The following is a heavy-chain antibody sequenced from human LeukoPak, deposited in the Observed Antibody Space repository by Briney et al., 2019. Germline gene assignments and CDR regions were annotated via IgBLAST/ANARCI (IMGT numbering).Heavy chain of an antibody. CDR1: GGSFSGYY. CDR3: AREGGWYLNYYYYYMDV. J-gene: IGHJ6*03. Sequence: KSSETLSLTCAVYGGSFSGYYWSWIRQPPGKGLEWIGEINHSGSTNYNPSLKSRVTISVDTSKNQFSLKLSSVTAADTAVYYCAREGGWYLNYYYYYMDVWGKGTTVTVSS. V-gene: IGHV4-34*01. CDR2: INHSGST. D-gene: IGHD6-19*01.